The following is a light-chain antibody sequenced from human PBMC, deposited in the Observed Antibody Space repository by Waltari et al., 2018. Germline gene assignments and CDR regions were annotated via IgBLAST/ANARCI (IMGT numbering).Light chain of an antibody. J-gene: IGLJ3*02. V-gene: IGLV7-46*01. Sequence: QAVVTQEPSLTVSPGGPVTLTCGSSTGAATSGHYPYWFQQKPGQAPKTLIYDTNNKHPWTPDRFSGSLLEGKAALTLSGAQPEDEAEYYCLLSYSGARVFGGGAKLTVL. CDR2: DTN. CDR3: LLSYSGARV. CDR1: TGAATSGHY.